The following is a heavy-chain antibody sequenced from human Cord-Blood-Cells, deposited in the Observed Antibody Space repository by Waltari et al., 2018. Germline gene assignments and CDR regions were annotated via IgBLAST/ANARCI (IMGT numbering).Heavy chain of an antibody. CDR3: ARGNWGSGVVDY. D-gene: IGHD7-27*01. J-gene: IGHJ4*02. Sequence: ASVKVSCKASGYTFTGYYMHWVRQAPGQGLEWMGRINPNSGGTNYAQKFQGRVTMTRDTSISTAYMELSRLRSDDTAVYYCARGNWGSGVVDYWGQGTLVTVSS. CDR1: GYTFTGYY. CDR2: INPNSGGT. V-gene: IGHV1-2*06.